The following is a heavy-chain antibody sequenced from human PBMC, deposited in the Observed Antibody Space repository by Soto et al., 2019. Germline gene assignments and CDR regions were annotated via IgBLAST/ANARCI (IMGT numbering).Heavy chain of an antibody. CDR1: GGSISSYY. J-gene: IGHJ5*02. CDR2: IYYSGST. V-gene: IGHV4-59*08. CDR3: ARAKAPLYSSSWYWFDP. D-gene: IGHD6-13*01. Sequence: SEXLSLTCTVSGGSISSYYWSWIRQPPGKGLEWIGYIYYSGSTNYNPSLKSRVTISVDTSKNQFSLKLSSVTAADTAVYYCARAKAPLYSSSWYWFDPWGQGTLVTVSS.